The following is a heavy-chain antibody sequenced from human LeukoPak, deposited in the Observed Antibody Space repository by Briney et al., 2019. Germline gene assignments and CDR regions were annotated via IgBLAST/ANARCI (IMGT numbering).Heavy chain of an antibody. J-gene: IGHJ4*02. V-gene: IGHV3-48*04. Sequence: GGSLRLSCAASGFTFSSYSMNWVRQAPGKGLEWLSYISYNSGTYYADSVKGRFTISRDNGKNLLYLQMNRLRAEDTAMYYCATHRRSADGDPSLDVYWGQGTVVTVSS. CDR2: ISYNSGT. CDR3: ATHRRSADGDPSLDVY. CDR1: GFTFSSYS. D-gene: IGHD6-13*01.